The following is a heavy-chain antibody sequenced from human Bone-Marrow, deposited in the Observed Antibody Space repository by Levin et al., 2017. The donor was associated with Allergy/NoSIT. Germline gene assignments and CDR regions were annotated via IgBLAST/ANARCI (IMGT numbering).Heavy chain of an antibody. V-gene: IGHV2-70*01. CDR3: ARTHSSFTYGYYFDY. CDR1: SLTTRGMC. CDR2: IDWDDDK. D-gene: IGHD6-13*01. Sequence: SLTTRGMCVSWIRQPPGKALEWLALIDWDDDKYYRASLKTRLTISKDTSKNQVVLTMTNMDPVDTATYYCARTHSSFTYGYYFDYWGHGALVTVSS. J-gene: IGHJ4*01.